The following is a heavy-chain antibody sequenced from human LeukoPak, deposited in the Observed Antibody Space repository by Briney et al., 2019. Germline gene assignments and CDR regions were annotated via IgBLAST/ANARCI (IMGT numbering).Heavy chain of an antibody. J-gene: IGHJ6*02. CDR2: INPNSGGT. CDR3: ARRGCSSTSCYVYYYYGMDV. D-gene: IGHD2-2*01. Sequence: ASVKVSCKASGYTFTGYYMHWVRQAPGQGLEWMGWINPNSGGTNYAQKFQGRVTMTRDTSISTAYMELSRLRSDDTAVYYCARRGCSSTSCYVYYYYGMDVWGQGTTVTVSS. CDR1: GYTFTGYY. V-gene: IGHV1-2*02.